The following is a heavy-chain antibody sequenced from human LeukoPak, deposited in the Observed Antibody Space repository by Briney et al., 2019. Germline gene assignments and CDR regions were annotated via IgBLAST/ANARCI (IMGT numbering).Heavy chain of an antibody. J-gene: IGHJ4*02. CDR2: ISGSGGST. CDR3: AKHLVGSKQWLGAVGY. Sequence: ETLSLTCTVSGGSISSGGYYWSWIRQHPGKGLEWVSAISGSGGSTYYADSVKGRFTISRDNSKNTLYLQMNSLRAEDTAVYYCAKHLVGSKQWLGAVGYWGQGTLVTVSS. CDR1: GGSISSGGYY. D-gene: IGHD6-19*01. V-gene: IGHV3-23*01.